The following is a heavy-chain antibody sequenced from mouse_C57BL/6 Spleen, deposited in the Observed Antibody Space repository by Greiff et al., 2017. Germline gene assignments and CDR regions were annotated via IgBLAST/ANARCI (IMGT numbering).Heavy chain of an antibody. V-gene: IGHV1-18*01. CDR2: INPNNGGT. J-gene: IGHJ1*03. D-gene: IGHD2-1*01. Sequence: EVQLQQSGPELVQPGASVKIPCKASGYTFTDYNMDWVKQSHGKSLEWIGDINPNNGGTIYNQKFKGKATLTVDKSSSTAYMELRSLTSEDTAVYYCARKKGLYGNYAWYFDVWGTGTTVTVSS. CDR3: ARKKGLYGNYAWYFDV. CDR1: GYTFTDYN.